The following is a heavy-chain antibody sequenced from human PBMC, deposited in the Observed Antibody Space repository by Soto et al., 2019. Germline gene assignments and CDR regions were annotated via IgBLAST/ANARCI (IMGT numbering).Heavy chain of an antibody. Sequence: ASVKVSCKASGYTFTSYGISWVRQAPGQGLEWMGWISAYNGNTNYAQKLQGRVTMTTDTSTSTAYMELRSLRSDDTAVYYCARDLPYNWNYQPVEYNWFDPWGQGTLVTVSS. CDR3: ARDLPYNWNYQPVEYNWFDP. V-gene: IGHV1-18*01. J-gene: IGHJ5*02. CDR2: ISAYNGNT. D-gene: IGHD1-7*01. CDR1: GYTFTSYG.